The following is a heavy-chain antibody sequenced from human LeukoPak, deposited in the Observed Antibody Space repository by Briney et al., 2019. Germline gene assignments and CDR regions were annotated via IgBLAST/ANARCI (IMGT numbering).Heavy chain of an antibody. J-gene: IGHJ4*02. CDR3: TTYWGNGGTYYFFDY. D-gene: IGHD1-26*01. CDR2: IKSKTDAGTA. Sequence: MPGGSLRLSCAASGFTFSNAWMSWVRQAPGKGLEWVGRIKSKTDAGTADYAAPVKGRFTISRDDSKNTLYVQMNSLKTEDTAVYYCTTYWGNGGTYYFFDYWGQGTLVTVSS. CDR1: GFTFSNAW. V-gene: IGHV3-15*01.